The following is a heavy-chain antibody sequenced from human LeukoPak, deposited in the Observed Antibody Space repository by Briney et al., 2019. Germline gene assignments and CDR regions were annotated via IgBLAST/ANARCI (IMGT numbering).Heavy chain of an antibody. CDR3: AKVSGGGLYYDGMDV. Sequence: GGSLRLSCAASGFTVSSNYMSWVRQAPGKGLEWVSVIYSDGSTYYADSVKGRFTISRDSSKNTLYLQMNSLRAEDTAVYYCAKVSGGGLYYDGMDVWGQGTTVTVSS. CDR2: IYSDGST. J-gene: IGHJ6*02. CDR1: GFTVSSNY. V-gene: IGHV3-53*01. D-gene: IGHD1-14*01.